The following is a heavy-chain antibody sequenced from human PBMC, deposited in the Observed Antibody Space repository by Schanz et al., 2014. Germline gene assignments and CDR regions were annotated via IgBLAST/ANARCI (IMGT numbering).Heavy chain of an antibody. J-gene: IGHJ5*02. Sequence: QVQLVESGGGVVQPGRSLRLSCATSGLNFDYYGMNWVRQAPGKGLEWVALISYDGTIKVHADSVKGRFIISRDNSNNTLFLQINSLRTDDTALYYCAKGKYERLKNVRDVRDWDAWGQGTLVTVSS. CDR1: GLNFDYYG. CDR2: ISYDGTIK. D-gene: IGHD3-10*02. V-gene: IGHV3-33*06. CDR3: AKGKYERLKNVRDVRDWDA.